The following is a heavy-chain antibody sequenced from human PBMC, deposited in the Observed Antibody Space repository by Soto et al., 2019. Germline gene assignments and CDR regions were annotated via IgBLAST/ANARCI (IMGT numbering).Heavy chain of an antibody. V-gene: IGHV1-69*12. D-gene: IGHD3-16*02. J-gene: IGHJ6*02. CDR1: GGTFSSYA. CDR3: AGGSVIAVRPHYYSGMDV. Sequence: QVQLVQSGAEVKKPGSSVKVSCKASGGTFSSYAISWVRQAPGQGLEWMGGIIPIFGTANYAQKFQGRVTITAADXTXTXXMEQSSLRSENTAVYYCAGGSVIAVRPHYYSGMDVWGQGTTVTVSS. CDR2: IIPIFGTA.